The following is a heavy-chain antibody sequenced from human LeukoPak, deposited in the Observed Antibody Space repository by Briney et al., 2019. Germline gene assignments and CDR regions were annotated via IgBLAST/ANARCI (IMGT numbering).Heavy chain of an antibody. CDR3: ASPQIRGDNWFDP. D-gene: IGHD3-10*01. V-gene: IGHV4-39*07. CDR1: GGSISSSSYY. CDR2: IYYSGST. Sequence: SETLSLTCTVSGGSISSSSYYWGWIRQPPGKGLEWIGSIYYSGSTYYNPSLKSRVTISVDTSKNQFSLKLSSVTAADTAVYYCASPQIRGDNWFDPWAREPWSPSPQ. J-gene: IGHJ5*02.